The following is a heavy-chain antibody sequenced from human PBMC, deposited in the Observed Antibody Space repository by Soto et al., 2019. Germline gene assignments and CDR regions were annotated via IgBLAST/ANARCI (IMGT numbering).Heavy chain of an antibody. CDR1: GGTLGSFA. Sequence: QVQLVQSGAEVKKPGSSVKVSCKASGGTLGSFAFSWVRQAPGQGLEWMGGIIPVSGAAHYAQKFQGRVTITADESTSTAYMELSSLRSQDTAVYYCARALGCRSTSCTLDYWGQGTRVIVSS. D-gene: IGHD2-2*01. J-gene: IGHJ4*02. CDR2: IIPVSGAA. V-gene: IGHV1-69*01. CDR3: ARALGCRSTSCTLDY.